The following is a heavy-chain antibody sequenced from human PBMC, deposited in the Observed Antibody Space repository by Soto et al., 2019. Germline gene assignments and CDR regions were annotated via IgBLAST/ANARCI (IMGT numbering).Heavy chain of an antibody. CDR3: ARGGTYDCWSGMDV. CDR1: GFTFSSYA. D-gene: IGHD3-3*01. Sequence: GGSLRLSCAASGFTFSSYAMHWVRQAPGKGLEWVAVISYDGSNKYYADSVKGRFTISRDNSKNTLYLQMNSLRAEDTAVHYCARGGTYDCWSGMDVWGQGTTVTVS. V-gene: IGHV3-30-3*01. CDR2: ISYDGSNK. J-gene: IGHJ6*02.